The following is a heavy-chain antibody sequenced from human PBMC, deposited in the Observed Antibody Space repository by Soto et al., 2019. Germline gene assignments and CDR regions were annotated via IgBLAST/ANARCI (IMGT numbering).Heavy chain of an antibody. Sequence: EVQLLESGGGLVQPGGSLRLSCAASGFTCSSYAMSWVRQAPGKGLEWVSAISGSGGSTYYADSVKGRFTISRDNSKNTLYLQMNSLRADDTDVYYCAKDLGATGAYGDHEDWFDPWGHGTLVTVSS. D-gene: IGHD4-17*01. CDR2: ISGSGGST. CDR3: AKDLGATGAYGDHEDWFDP. V-gene: IGHV3-23*01. J-gene: IGHJ5*02. CDR1: GFTCSSYA.